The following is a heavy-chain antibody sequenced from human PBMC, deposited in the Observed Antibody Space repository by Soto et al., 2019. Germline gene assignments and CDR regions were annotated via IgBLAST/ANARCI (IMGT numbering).Heavy chain of an antibody. CDR3: ARGASRTILVTELPFDS. CDR2: INPNSGGI. V-gene: IGHV1-2*02. J-gene: IGHJ4*02. Sequence: SXNVSFRASGYTXKDYYIRLVRQAPGQGLEWMGWINPNSGGINYAEKFQGRVTMTKDTSISTAYMELSGLRSDDTALFYCARGASRTILVTELPFDSSGQGTLGTAS. CDR1: GYTXKDYY. D-gene: IGHD2-8*02.